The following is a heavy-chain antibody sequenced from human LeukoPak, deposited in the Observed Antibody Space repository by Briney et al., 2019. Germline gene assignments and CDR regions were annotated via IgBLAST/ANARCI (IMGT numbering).Heavy chain of an antibody. J-gene: IGHJ5*02. CDR3: ARATASNWFDP. V-gene: IGHV3-48*04. D-gene: IGHD2-21*01. CDR2: ISGSSSPI. CDR1: GFMFTSYS. Sequence: GGSLRLSCAASGFMFTSYSMNWVRQAPGKGLEWVSYISGSSSPIYYADSVKGRFTISRDNAKKSSYLQMTSLRAEDTAVYYCARATASNWFDPWGQGTLVTVSS.